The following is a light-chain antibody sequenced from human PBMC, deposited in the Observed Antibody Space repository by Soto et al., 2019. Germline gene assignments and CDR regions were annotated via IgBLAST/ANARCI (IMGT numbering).Light chain of an antibody. J-gene: IGKJ2*01. Sequence: EIVLTQSPATLSLSPGERATLSCRASQSVSTYLAWYQQKPGQAPRLLIYDASTRATGVPARFSGSGSGTDFPLTISSLEHADFAVYYCQQRSNWPPYPFGQGTKVEI. V-gene: IGKV3-11*01. CDR1: QSVSTY. CDR2: DAS. CDR3: QQRSNWPPYP.